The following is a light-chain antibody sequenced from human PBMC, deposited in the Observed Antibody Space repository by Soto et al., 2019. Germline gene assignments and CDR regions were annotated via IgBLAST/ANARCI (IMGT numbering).Light chain of an antibody. J-gene: IGKJ2*01. CDR3: QQCSNWPPLYT. Sequence: EIVLTQSPATLSLSPGERATLSCRASQSVGTYLAWYQQKPGQAPRLLISNASNRATGVPARFSGGGSGTEFTLTISSLQPEDFAVYYCQQCSNWPPLYTFGQGTKLEIK. CDR2: NAS. CDR1: QSVGTY. V-gene: IGKV3-11*01.